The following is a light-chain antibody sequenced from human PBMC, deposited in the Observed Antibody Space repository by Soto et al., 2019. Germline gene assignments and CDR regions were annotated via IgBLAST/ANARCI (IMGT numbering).Light chain of an antibody. CDR2: DVG. V-gene: IGLV2-14*03. CDR1: SSDVGGYNY. J-gene: IGLJ1*01. CDR3: SSYTSSTLERV. Sequence: QSALTQPASVSGSPGQSITISCTGTSSDVGGYNYVSWYQHHPGKAPKLMIYDVGNRPSGVSNRFSGSKSGNTASLTISGLQAEDEADYYCSSYTSSTLERVFGTGTKLTVL.